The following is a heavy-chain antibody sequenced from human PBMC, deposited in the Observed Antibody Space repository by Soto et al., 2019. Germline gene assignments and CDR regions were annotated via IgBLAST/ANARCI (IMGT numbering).Heavy chain of an antibody. D-gene: IGHD1-1*01. CDR1: GFTFSNAW. Sequence: ELQLVESGGGLVRPGGSLTLTCAASGFTFSNAWMNWVRQAPGKGLEWVGRIKSKVDGETIDYAAPVKGRFTISRDDSKKTVYLQMNSLKTEGTGVYYCSSGGYFFDYWGQGTLVTVTS. V-gene: IGHV3-15*07. CDR3: SSGGYFFDY. J-gene: IGHJ4*02. CDR2: IKSKVDGETI.